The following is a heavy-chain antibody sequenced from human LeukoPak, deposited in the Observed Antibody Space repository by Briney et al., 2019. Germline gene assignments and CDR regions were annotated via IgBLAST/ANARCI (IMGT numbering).Heavy chain of an antibody. V-gene: IGHV4-59*01. Sequence: RSSETLSLTCTVSGASISSFYCNWVRQPPGKGLEWIGYIYYSGSTNYNPSLKSRVTISVDTSKTQFSLKLSSVTAVDTAVYYCARAQLNLLVDFGMDVWGQGTTVTVSS. CDR3: ARAQLNLLVDFGMDV. CDR1: GASISSFY. CDR2: IYYSGST. D-gene: IGHD1-1*01. J-gene: IGHJ6*02.